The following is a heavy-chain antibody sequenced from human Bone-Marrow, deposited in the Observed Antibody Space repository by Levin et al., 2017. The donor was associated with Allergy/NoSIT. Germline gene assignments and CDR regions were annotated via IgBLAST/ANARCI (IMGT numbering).Heavy chain of an antibody. D-gene: IGHD3-16*01. J-gene: IGHJ4*02. Sequence: VASVKVSCKASGYIFTGYFIHWVRQAPGQGLEWMGWINPYTGDTDFAEKYQGRVTVTSVTSITTAYMELRTLTSDDTAIYYCARSLIKGVDLDYWGQGTLVTVS. CDR1: GYIFTGYF. V-gene: IGHV1-2*02. CDR3: ARSLIKGVDLDY. CDR2: INPYTGDT.